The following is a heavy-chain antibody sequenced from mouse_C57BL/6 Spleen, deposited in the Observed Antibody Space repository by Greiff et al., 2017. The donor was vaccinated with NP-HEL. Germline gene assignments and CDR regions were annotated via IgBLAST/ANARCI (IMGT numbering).Heavy chain of an antibody. CDR1: GFTFSSYT. V-gene: IGHV5-9*01. CDR2: ISGGGGNT. Sequence: EVKVVESGGGLVKPGGSLKLSCAASGFTFSSYTMSWVRQTPEKRLEWVATISGGGGNTYYPDSVKGRFTISRDNAKNTLYLQMSSLRSEDTALYYCARQDSSGYVWFAYWGQGTLVTVSA. J-gene: IGHJ3*01. CDR3: ARQDSSGYVWFAY. D-gene: IGHD3-2*02.